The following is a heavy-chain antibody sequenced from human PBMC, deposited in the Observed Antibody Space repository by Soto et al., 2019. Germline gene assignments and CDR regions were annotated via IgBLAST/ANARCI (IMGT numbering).Heavy chain of an antibody. CDR3: ARRPGPLVKVWFGELLPPNAYYYYGMDV. V-gene: IGHV4-39*01. CDR2: IYYSGST. CDR1: GGSISSSSYY. D-gene: IGHD3-10*01. J-gene: IGHJ6*02. Sequence: QLQLQESGPGLVKPSETLSLTCTVSGGSISSSSYYWGWIRQPPGKGLEWIGSIYYSGSTYYNPSLKSRVTISVDTSKNQFSLKLSSVTAADTAVYYCARRPGPLVKVWFGELLPPNAYYYYGMDVWGQGTTVTVSS.